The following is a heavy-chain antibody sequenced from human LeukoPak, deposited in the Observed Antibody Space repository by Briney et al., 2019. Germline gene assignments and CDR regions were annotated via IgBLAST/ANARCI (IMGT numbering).Heavy chain of an antibody. J-gene: IGHJ4*02. V-gene: IGHV1-2*02. CDR2: INPYSGDT. CDR1: GYTFSDHY. D-gene: IGHD2-15*01. CDR3: ARDWCSGGSCYSSLDY. Sequence: ASVKVSCKTPGYTFSDHYVQWLRQAPRQGLEWMGWINPYSGDTSSARKFQGRVTMTRDTSISTAYMELSRLRSDDTAVYYCARDWCSGGSCYSSLDYWGQGTLVTVSS.